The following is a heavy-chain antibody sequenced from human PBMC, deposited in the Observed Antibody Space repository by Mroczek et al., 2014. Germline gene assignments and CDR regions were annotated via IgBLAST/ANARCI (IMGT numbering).Heavy chain of an antibody. Sequence: QVQLQQWGPGLVKPSQTLSLTCTVSGGSISSGSYYWSWIRQPAGKGLEWIGRIYTSGSTNYNPSLKSRVTISVDTSKNQFSLKLSSVTAADTAVYYCARDRVGATAGGFDYWGQGTLVTVSS. J-gene: IGHJ4*02. CDR1: GGSISSGSYY. V-gene: IGHV4-61*02. CDR2: IYTSGST. CDR3: ARDRVGATAGGFDY. D-gene: IGHD1-26*01.